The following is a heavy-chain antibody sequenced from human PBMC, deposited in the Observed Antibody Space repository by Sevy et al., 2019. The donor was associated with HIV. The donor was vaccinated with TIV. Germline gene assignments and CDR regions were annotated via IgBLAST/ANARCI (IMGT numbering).Heavy chain of an antibody. D-gene: IGHD3-3*01. CDR3: ARDPTSLGLVRGYCDY. CDR1: GFPFGTYA. J-gene: IGHJ4*02. Sequence: GGCLRLSCAASGFPFGTYAMHWVRQAPGKGLEWLGVISNEGNVYHSADSVKGRFTISRDNSRNTLSLQMNNLRVDDTAVYYCARDPTSLGLVRGYCDYWGQGTLVTVSS. CDR2: ISNEGNVY. V-gene: IGHV3-30-3*01.